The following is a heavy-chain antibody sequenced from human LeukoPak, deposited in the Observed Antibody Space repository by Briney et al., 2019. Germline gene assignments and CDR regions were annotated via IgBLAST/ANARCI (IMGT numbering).Heavy chain of an antibody. CDR2: IYPGDSDT. CDR1: GYSFTSYW. CDR3: ARFEDFWSGFNDY. Sequence: GESLKISCKGSGYSFTSYWIGWVRQMPGKGLECMGIIYPGDSDTRYSPSFQGQVTISADKSISTAYLQWSSLKASDTAMYYCARFEDFWSGFNDYWGQGTLVTVSS. J-gene: IGHJ4*02. D-gene: IGHD3-3*01. V-gene: IGHV5-51*01.